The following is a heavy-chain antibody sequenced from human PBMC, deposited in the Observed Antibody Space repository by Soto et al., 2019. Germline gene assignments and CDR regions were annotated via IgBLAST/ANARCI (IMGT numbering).Heavy chain of an antibody. D-gene: IGHD3-3*01. V-gene: IGHV4-38-2*01. Sequence: PSETLSLTCSVSGDSIIHGYYWAWIRQPPGKGLEWIGSIYHSGTTYYNPSLKSRVTISVDTSKNQFSLKLSSVTAADSAVYYCERTDNVGYYRYLGQGNLVTVSP. CDR3: ERTDNVGYYRY. CDR1: GDSIIHGYY. J-gene: IGHJ4*02. CDR2: IYHSGTT.